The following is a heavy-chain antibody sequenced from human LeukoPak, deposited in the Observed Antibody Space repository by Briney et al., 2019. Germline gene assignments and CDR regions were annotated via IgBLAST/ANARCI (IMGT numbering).Heavy chain of an antibody. CDR3: ARVGSGSDAAFDY. Sequence: PSETLSLTCTVSGGSISSSSYYWGWIRQPPGKGLEWIGYIYYSGSTNYNPSLKSRVTISVDTSKNQFSLKLSSVTAADTTVYYCARVGSGSDAAFDYWGQGTLVTVSS. J-gene: IGHJ4*02. CDR1: GGSISSSSYY. CDR2: IYYSGST. V-gene: IGHV4-61*05. D-gene: IGHD1-26*01.